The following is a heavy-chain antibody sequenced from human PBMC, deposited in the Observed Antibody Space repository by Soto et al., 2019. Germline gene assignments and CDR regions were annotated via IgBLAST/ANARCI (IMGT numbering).Heavy chain of an antibody. J-gene: IGHJ4*02. Sequence: GGSLRLSCAASGFTFSSYWMSWVRQAPGKGLEWVANVKQDGSEEYYVDSVKGRFTISRDNAKNSLYLQMNSLRAEDTAVYYCAALDTAMVKTAGYWGQGTLVTVSS. CDR2: VKQDGSEE. CDR3: AALDTAMVKTAGY. D-gene: IGHD5-18*01. V-gene: IGHV3-7*01. CDR1: GFTFSSYW.